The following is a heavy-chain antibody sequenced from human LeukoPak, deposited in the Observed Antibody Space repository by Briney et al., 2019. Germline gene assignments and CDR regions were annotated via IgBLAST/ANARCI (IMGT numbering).Heavy chain of an antibody. CDR2: ISGSGGST. CDR3: AKGDVLLWFGELLYPLDY. J-gene: IGHJ4*02. D-gene: IGHD3-10*01. Sequence: GASLRLSCAASGFTVSSYAMSWVRQAPGKGLEWVSAISGSGGSTYYADSVKGRFTISRDNSKNTLYLQMNSLRAEDTAVYYCAKGDVLLWFGELLYPLDYWGQGTLVTVSS. V-gene: IGHV3-23*01. CDR1: GFTVSSYA.